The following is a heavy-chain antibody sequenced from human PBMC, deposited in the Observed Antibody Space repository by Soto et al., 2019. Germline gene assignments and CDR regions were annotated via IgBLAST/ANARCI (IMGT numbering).Heavy chain of an antibody. CDR2: VGSRNSET. J-gene: IGHJ3*01. CDR1: GFPFRSYS. Sequence: GSLRLSCTATGFPFRSYSMNWVRQAPGEGLEWVSYVGSRNSETSYADSVKGRFTISRDNAKNSLYLQMDSLRDEDTAVYYCARIRITMVVVAPRAFDVWGQGTMVTVSS. V-gene: IGHV3-48*02. D-gene: IGHD3-22*01. CDR3: ARIRITMVVVAPRAFDV.